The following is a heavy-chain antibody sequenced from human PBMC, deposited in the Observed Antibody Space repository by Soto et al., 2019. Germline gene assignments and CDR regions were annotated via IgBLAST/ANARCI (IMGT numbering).Heavy chain of an antibody. CDR3: ARDYYDSSGYCAY. CDR1: GFTLSSYS. Sequence: PGGSLRLSCAASGFTLSSYSMNWVRQAPGKGLEWVSSISSSSSYIYYADSVKGRFTISRDNAKNSLYLQMNSLRAEDTAVYYCARDYYDSSGYCAYWGQGTLVTVSS. CDR2: ISSSSSYI. D-gene: IGHD3-22*01. J-gene: IGHJ4*02. V-gene: IGHV3-21*01.